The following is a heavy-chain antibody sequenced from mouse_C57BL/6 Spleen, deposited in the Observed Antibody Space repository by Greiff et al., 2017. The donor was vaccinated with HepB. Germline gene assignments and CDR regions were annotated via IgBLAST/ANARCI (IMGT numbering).Heavy chain of an antibody. D-gene: IGHD1-1*01. CDR3: ASSDYGSSLYYFDY. J-gene: IGHJ2*01. CDR1: GFTFSSYG. V-gene: IGHV5-6*01. CDR2: ISSGGSYT. Sequence: DVQLVESGGDLVKPGGSLKLSCAASGFTFSSYGMSWVRQTPDKRLEWVATISSGGSYTYYPDSVKGRFTISRDNAKNTLYLQMSSLKSEDTAMYYCASSDYGSSLYYFDYWGQGTTLTVSS.